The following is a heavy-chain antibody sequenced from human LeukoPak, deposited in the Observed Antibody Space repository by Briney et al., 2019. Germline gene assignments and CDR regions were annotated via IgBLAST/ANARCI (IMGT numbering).Heavy chain of an antibody. CDR2: ISANGGNT. J-gene: IGHJ4*02. V-gene: IGHV3-23*01. D-gene: IGHD2-15*01. CDR3: AKGSGGSYYSSFDY. CDR1: GFTFGDYA. Sequence: PGRSLRLSCTASGFTFGDYAMSWVRQAPGKGLEWVSGISANGGNTYYADSVKGRLTISRDNSKNTLYLQMNSLRAEDTAVYYCAKGSGGSYYSSFDYWGQGTLVTVSS.